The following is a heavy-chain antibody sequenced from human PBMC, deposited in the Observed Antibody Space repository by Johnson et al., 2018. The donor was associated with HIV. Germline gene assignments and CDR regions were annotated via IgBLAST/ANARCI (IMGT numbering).Heavy chain of an antibody. Sequence: VQLLESGGGLVKPGGSLRLSCAASGFTFSNAWMSWVRQAPGKGLEWVGRIKSKTDGGTTDYAAPVKGRFTISRDNSKNMVYLQMNSLRAEDTAVYYCASQPGDAFDIWGQGTMVTVSS. CDR2: IKSKTDGGTT. CDR1: GFTFSNAW. J-gene: IGHJ3*02. CDR3: ASQPGDAFDI. V-gene: IGHV3-15*01.